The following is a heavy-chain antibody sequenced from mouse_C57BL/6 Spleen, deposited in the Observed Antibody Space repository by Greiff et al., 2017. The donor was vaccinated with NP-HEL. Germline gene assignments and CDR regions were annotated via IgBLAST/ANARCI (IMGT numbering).Heavy chain of an antibody. J-gene: IGHJ2*01. V-gene: IGHV1-76*01. D-gene: IGHD2-2*01. Sequence: QVHVKQSGAELVRPGASVKLSCKASGYTFTDYYINWVKQRPGQGLEWIARIYPGSGNTYYNEKFKGKATLTAEKSSSTAYMQLSSLTSEDSAVYFCAREGGYDEYFDYWGQGTTLTVSS. CDR3: AREGGYDEYFDY. CDR1: GYTFTDYY. CDR2: IYPGSGNT.